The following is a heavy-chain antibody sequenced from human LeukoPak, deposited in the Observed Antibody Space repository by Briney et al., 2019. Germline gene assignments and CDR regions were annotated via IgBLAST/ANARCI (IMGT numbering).Heavy chain of an antibody. CDR2: IYYSGST. V-gene: IGHV4-39*07. CDR3: ARDPTVGDY. CDR1: GGSISSSSYY. Sequence: SETLSLTCTVSGGSISSSSYYWGWIRQPPGKGLEWIGSIYYSGSTYYNPSLKSRVAISVDTSKNQFSLKLSSVTAADTAVYYCARDPTVGDYWGQGTLVTVSS. D-gene: IGHD1-1*01. J-gene: IGHJ4*02.